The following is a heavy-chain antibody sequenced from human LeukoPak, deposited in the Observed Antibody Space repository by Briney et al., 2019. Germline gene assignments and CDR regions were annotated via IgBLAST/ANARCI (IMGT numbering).Heavy chain of an antibody. CDR2: IKHDESEK. D-gene: IGHD3-16*01. V-gene: IGHV3-7*01. J-gene: IGHJ4*02. CDR1: GFSFNSDW. Sequence: GSLRLSCAASGFSFNSDWMDWVRQAPGKGLEWVANIKHDESEKNYLDSVKGRFTISRDNAQNSLYLQMNGLRVEDTAVYYCTRRLDDWGQGTLVTVSS. CDR3: TRRLDD.